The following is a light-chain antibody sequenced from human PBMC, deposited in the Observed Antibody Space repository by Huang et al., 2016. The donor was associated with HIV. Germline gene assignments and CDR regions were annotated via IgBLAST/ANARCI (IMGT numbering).Light chain of an antibody. CDR3: QQFYGSPTT. CDR1: QGIRES. CDR2: AAS. V-gene: IGKV1-NL1*01. J-gene: IGKJ4*01. Sequence: DIQMTQSPSSLSASVGDRVTITCRASQGIRESLAWYQQKPGKAPKLLLYAASRLEIGVPSRFSGSGSGTDFTLTIDSLQPEDFATYSCQQFYGSPTTFGGGTKVEIK.